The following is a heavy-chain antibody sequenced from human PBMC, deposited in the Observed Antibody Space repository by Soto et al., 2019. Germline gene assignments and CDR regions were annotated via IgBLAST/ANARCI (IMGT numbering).Heavy chain of an antibody. CDR3: AKARGWNRHVPLDY. D-gene: IGHD1-1*01. CDR1: GFTFSSYG. J-gene: IGHJ4*02. CDR2: ISYDGSNK. V-gene: IGHV3-30*18. Sequence: QVQLVESGGGVVQPGRSLRLSCAASGFTFSSYGMHWVRQAPGKGLEWVAVISYDGSNKYYADSVKGRFTISRDNSKNTLYLQMNSLRAEDTAVYYCAKARGWNRHVPLDYWGQGTLVTVSS.